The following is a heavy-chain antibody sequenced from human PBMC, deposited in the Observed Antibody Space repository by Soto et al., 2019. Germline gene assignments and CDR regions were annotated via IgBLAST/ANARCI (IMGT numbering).Heavy chain of an antibody. V-gene: IGHV4-34*01. Sequence: SETLSLTCAVYGGSFSGYYWSWIRQPPGKGLEWIGEINHSGSTNYNPSLKSRVTISVDTSKNQFSLKLSSVTAADTAVYYCARVDDYGEDRIDYWGQGTLVTVSS. D-gene: IGHD4-17*01. CDR2: INHSGST. CDR1: GGSFSGYY. CDR3: ARVDDYGEDRIDY. J-gene: IGHJ4*02.